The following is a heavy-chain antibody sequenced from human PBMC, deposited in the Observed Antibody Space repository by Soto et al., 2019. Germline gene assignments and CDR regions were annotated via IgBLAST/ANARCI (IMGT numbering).Heavy chain of an antibody. D-gene: IGHD3-3*01. J-gene: IGHJ6*02. CDR2: INHSGST. V-gene: IGHV4-34*01. CDR1: GGSFSGYY. Sequence: SETLSLTCAVCGGSFSGYYWSWVRQPPGKGLEWIGEINHSGSTNYNPSLKSRVTISVDTSKNQFSLKLSSVTAADTAVYYCARGGKDDFWSGYYDYYGMDVWGQGTTVTVSS. CDR3: ARGGKDDFWSGYYDYYGMDV.